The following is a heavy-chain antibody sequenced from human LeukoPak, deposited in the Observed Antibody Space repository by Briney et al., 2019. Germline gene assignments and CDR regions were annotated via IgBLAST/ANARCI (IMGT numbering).Heavy chain of an antibody. D-gene: IGHD3-3*01. Sequence: PSETLSLTCTVSGYSISSGYYWGWIRQPPGKGLEWIGSIYHSGSTYYNPSLKSRVTISVDTSKNQFSLKLSSVTAADTAVYYCARETYYDFWSGYQGDYYYYYMDVWGKGTTVTVSS. CDR2: IYHSGST. V-gene: IGHV4-38-2*02. CDR1: GYSISSGYY. J-gene: IGHJ6*03. CDR3: ARETYYDFWSGYQGDYYYYYMDV.